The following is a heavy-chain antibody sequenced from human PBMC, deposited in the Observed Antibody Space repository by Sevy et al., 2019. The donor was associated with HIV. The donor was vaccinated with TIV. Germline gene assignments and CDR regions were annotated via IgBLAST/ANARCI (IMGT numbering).Heavy chain of an antibody. CDR1: GISFNTYG. J-gene: IGHJ4*02. V-gene: IGHV3-30*18. Sequence: GGSLRLSCAASGISFNTYGIHWVRQAPGKGLEWAAAISSDGSIRYYAHSVKGRFTISRDNSKNTLYLQMNSLRAEDTAVYYCAKDPGYSSSWYALAYYFDYWGRGTLVTVSS. CDR3: AKDPGYSSSWYALAYYFDY. D-gene: IGHD6-13*01. CDR2: ISSDGSIR.